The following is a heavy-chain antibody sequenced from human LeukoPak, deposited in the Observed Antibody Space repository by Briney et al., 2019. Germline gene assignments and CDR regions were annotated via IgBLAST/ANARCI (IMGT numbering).Heavy chain of an antibody. CDR3: VKSGGYGLIDY. V-gene: IGHV4-59*08. Sequence: SETLSLTCTVSGGSISGFYWSWIRQPPGKGLEWIGYIYYSGTTTYNPSLKSRVTISIDMSNNHFSLRLSSVTAADTAMYYCVKSGGYGLIDYWGQGTLVTVSS. CDR1: GGSISGFY. J-gene: IGHJ4*02. CDR2: IYYSGTT. D-gene: IGHD6-19*01.